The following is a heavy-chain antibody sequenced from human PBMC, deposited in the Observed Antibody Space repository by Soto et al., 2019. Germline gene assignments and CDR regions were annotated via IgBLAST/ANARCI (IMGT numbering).Heavy chain of an antibody. CDR1: GGSIRSTTYY. Sequence: SETLSLTCTVSGGSIRSTTYYWGWIRQPPGKGLEWIGTIYYSGATYYNSSLEGRVNISVDMSKNQFSLKLSSVTAADTAVYYCATHNWNLDPWGQGTLVTVSS. V-gene: IGHV4-39*01. CDR3: ATHNWNLDP. D-gene: IGHD1-7*01. CDR2: IYYSGAT. J-gene: IGHJ1*01.